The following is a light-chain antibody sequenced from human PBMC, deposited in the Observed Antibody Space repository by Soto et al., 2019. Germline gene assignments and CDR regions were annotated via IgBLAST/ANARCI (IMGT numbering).Light chain of an antibody. Sequence: QSALTQPASVSGSPGQSITISCTGTSSDVGSYNLVSWYQQHPGKAPKLMIYEVSKRPSGVSNRFSGSKSGNTASLTISGLQADDEADYYCCSYAGSSTLWVFGGGTKLTVL. CDR2: EVS. CDR1: SSDVGSYNL. V-gene: IGLV2-23*02. CDR3: CSYAGSSTLWV. J-gene: IGLJ3*02.